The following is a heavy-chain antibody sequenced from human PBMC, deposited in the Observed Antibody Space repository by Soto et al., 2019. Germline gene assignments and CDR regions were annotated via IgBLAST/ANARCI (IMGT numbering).Heavy chain of an antibody. CDR2: IWYDGSNK. CDR3: ARAYDYVWGSYRKGSFDY. V-gene: IGHV3-33*01. J-gene: IGHJ4*02. D-gene: IGHD3-16*02. CDR1: GFTFSSYG. Sequence: GGSLRLSCAASGFTFSSYGMHWVRQAPGKGLEWVAVIWYDGSNKYYADSVKGRFTTSRDNAKNSLYLQMNSLRAEDTAVYYCARAYDYVWGSYRKGSFDYWGQGTLVTVSS.